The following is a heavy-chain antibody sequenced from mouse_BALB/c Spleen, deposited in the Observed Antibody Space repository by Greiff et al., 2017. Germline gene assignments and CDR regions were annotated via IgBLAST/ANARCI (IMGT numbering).Heavy chain of an antibody. J-gene: IGHJ3*01. Sequence: VKLMESGAGLVKPGASVKLSCKASGYTFTEYIIHWVKQRSGQGLEWIGWFYPGSGSIKYNEKFKDKATLTADKSSSTVYMELSRLTSEDSAVYFCARHEDGGWFAYWGQGTLVTVSA. CDR1: GYTFTEYI. V-gene: IGHV1-62-2*01. CDR3: ARHEDGGWFAY. CDR2: FYPGSGSI.